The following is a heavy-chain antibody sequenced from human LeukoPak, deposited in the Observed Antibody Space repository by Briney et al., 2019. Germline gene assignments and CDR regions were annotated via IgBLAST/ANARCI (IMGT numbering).Heavy chain of an antibody. D-gene: IGHD5-12*01. CDR2: IYHNGNG. CDR3: ARVPRLGWFDP. Sequence: SETLSLTCTVSGYSISSGYYWGWIRQPPGKGPEWLGGIYHNGNGYYNPSLKSRVTISVDTSKNQFSLKLSSVTAADTAVYYCARVPRLGWFDPWGQGTLVTVSS. CDR1: GYSISSGYY. J-gene: IGHJ5*02. V-gene: IGHV4-38-2*02.